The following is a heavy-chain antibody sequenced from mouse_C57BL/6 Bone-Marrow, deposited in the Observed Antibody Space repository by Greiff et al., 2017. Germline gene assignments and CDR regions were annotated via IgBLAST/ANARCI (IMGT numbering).Heavy chain of an antibody. CDR3: ARHDGCYWYFDV. D-gene: IGHD2-3*01. CDR2: ISSGGSYT. J-gene: IGHJ1*03. CDR1: GFTFSSYG. Sequence: DVMLVESGGDLVKPGGSLKLSCAASGFTFSSYGMSWVRQTPDKRLEWVATISSGGSYTYYPDSVKGRFTISRDNAKNTLYLPMSSLKSEDTAMYYFARHDGCYWYFDVWGTGTTVTVSS. V-gene: IGHV5-6*02.